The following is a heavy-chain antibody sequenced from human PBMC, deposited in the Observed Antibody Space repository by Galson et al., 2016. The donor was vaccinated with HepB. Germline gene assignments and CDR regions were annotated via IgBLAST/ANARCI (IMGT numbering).Heavy chain of an antibody. V-gene: IGHV4-31*03. CDR2: IHHNGNT. D-gene: IGHD3-3*01. Sequence: TLSLTCTVSGDSIRSGAYDWSWIRQHPGMGLEWLGHIHHNGNTLYTPSLKSRLTISVDTSSNQFSLKLTSLTAADTAVYYCARGHRRLRFLEWFPYGMDVWGQGTTVTVSS. CDR3: ARGHRRLRFLEWFPYGMDV. J-gene: IGHJ6*02. CDR1: GDSIRSGAYD.